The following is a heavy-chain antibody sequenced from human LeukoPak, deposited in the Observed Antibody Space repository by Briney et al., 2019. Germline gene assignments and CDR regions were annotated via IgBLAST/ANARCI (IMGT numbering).Heavy chain of an antibody. Sequence: ASVKVSCKASGYTFTDYYLHWVRRAPGQGLEWMGWINPNSGATSYAQKFQGRVTMTRDTSISTAYMELSRLRSDDTAVYYCARDLGVITNYWGQGTLATVSS. CDR2: INPNSGAT. D-gene: IGHD2-21*01. CDR3: ARDLGVITNY. V-gene: IGHV1-2*02. CDR1: GYTFTDYY. J-gene: IGHJ4*02.